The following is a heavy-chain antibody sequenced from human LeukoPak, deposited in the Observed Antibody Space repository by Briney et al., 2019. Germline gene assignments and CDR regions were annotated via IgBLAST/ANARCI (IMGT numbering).Heavy chain of an antibody. CDR3: ARIYSSGWIVDY. CDR1: GGSISSSSYY. Sequence: PSETLSLTCTVSGGSISSSSYYWGWIRQPPGKGLEWIGSIYYSGSTYYNPSLKSRVTISVDTSKNQFSLKLSSVTAADTAVYYCARIYSSGWIVDYWGQGTLVTVSS. V-gene: IGHV4-39*07. D-gene: IGHD6-19*01. J-gene: IGHJ4*02. CDR2: IYYSGST.